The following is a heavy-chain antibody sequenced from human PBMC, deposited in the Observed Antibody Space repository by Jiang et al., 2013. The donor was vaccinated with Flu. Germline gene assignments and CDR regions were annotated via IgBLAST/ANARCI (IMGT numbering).Heavy chain of an antibody. CDR3: ARADADGYFDY. Sequence: ASCKASGYTFTRYAMNWVRQAPGQGLEWMGWINTNTGNPTYAQGFTGRFVFSLDTSVSTACLQISSLKAADTAVYYCARADADGYFDYWGQGTLVTVSS. J-gene: IGHJ4*02. CDR1: GYTFTRYA. D-gene: IGHD5-24*01. CDR2: INTNTGNP. V-gene: IGHV7-4-1*02.